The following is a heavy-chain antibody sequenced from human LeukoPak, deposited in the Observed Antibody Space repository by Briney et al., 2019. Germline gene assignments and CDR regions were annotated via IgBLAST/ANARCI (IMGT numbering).Heavy chain of an antibody. CDR2: INPNSGGT. CDR3: ARAPVTYGSGSYSDY. CDR1: GYTFTGYY. V-gene: IGHV1-2*02. Sequence: SVKVSCKASGYTFTGYYMHWVRQAPGQGLEWMGWINPNSGGTNHAQKFQGRVTMTRDTSISTAYMELSRLRSDDTAVYYCARAPVTYGSGSYSDYWGQGTLVTVSS. D-gene: IGHD3-10*01. J-gene: IGHJ4*02.